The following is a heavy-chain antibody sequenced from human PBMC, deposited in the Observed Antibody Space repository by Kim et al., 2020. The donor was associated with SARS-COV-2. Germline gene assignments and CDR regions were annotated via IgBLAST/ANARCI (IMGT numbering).Heavy chain of an antibody. CDR1: GHIFTRDS. Sequence: ASVKVSCKTSGHIFTRDSIHWVRQAPGQGLEWMGGIDCGNGNTIYSQKFQGRVTFTTDTSASTAYMELSFLSSENSAVYYCLGGFYFDYWGQGTLVTVSS. V-gene: IGHV1-3*01. D-gene: IGHD3-16*01. J-gene: IGHJ4*02. CDR2: IDCGNGNT. CDR3: LGGFYFDY.